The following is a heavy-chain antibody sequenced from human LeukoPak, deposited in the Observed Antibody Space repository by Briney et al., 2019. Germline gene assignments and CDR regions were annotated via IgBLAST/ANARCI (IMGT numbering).Heavy chain of an antibody. D-gene: IGHD6-19*01. CDR2: ITTAGDT. J-gene: IGHJ4*02. Sequence: GGSLRLSCAASGFTFSSYDMHWVRQVRGKGLEWVSAITTAGDTFYPGSVKGRFTTSRENAKNSFYLQMNSLRAGDTAVYYCVRVRRDSSGWYHVDYWGQGTLVTVSS. V-gene: IGHV3-13*01. CDR3: VRVRRDSSGWYHVDY. CDR1: GFTFSSYD.